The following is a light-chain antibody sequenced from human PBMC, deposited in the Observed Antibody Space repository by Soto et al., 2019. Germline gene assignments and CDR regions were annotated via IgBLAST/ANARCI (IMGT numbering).Light chain of an antibody. Sequence: TQSPGTLSLSPGERATLSCRASQSVSSSYLAWYQQKPGKAPKLLIYAASSLQSGVPSRFSGSGSGTDFTLTISSLQPEDFATYYCQQSYSTPEGFGQGTKVEIK. CDR1: QSVSSSY. J-gene: IGKJ1*01. CDR3: QQSYSTPEG. CDR2: AAS. V-gene: IGKV1-39*01.